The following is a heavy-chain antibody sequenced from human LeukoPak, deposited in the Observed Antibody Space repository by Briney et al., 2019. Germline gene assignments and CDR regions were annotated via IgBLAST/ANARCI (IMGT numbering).Heavy chain of an antibody. Sequence: SETLSLTCRVSGGSISNYYWSWLRQPPGKGLEWIGYSHYNGSPNYNPSLKSRVTISLDTSKNHFSLKLSSVTAADTAVYYCARGLYSGSYYDYWGQGTLVTVSS. J-gene: IGHJ4*02. CDR3: ARGLYSGSYYDY. CDR1: GGSISNYY. V-gene: IGHV4-59*01. CDR2: SHYNGSP. D-gene: IGHD1-26*01.